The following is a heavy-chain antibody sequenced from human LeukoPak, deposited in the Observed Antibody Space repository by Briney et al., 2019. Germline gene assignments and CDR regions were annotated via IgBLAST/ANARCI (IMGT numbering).Heavy chain of an antibody. CDR2: IIPIFGTA. CDR3: ARDGHYDSSGYGDAFDI. Sequence: GASVKVSCKASGGTFSSYAISWVRQAPGQGLEWMGGIIPIFGTANYAQKLQGRVTITADESTSTAYMELSSLRSEDTAVYYCARDGHYDSSGYGDAFDIWGQGTMVTVSS. J-gene: IGHJ3*02. CDR1: GGTFSSYA. V-gene: IGHV1-69*13. D-gene: IGHD3-22*01.